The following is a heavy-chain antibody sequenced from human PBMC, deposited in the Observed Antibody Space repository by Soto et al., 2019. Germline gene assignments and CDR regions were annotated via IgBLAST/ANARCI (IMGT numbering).Heavy chain of an antibody. J-gene: IGHJ5*02. D-gene: IGHD4-17*01. V-gene: IGHV3-74*01. Sequence: EVQLVESGGGLVQPGGSPTLSCTASGFTFSSYWMHWIRQVPGKGLVWVSRINSDASTTTYADSVKGRFTISRDNAKNTLYLQMNSLRAEDTAVYYCARVRYGDYGRFDPWGQGTLVTVSS. CDR3: ARVRYGDYGRFDP. CDR1: GFTFSSYW. CDR2: INSDASTT.